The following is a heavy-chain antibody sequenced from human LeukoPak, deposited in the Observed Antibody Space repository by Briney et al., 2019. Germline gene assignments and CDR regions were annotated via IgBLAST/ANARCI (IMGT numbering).Heavy chain of an antibody. CDR2: ISGVGGST. V-gene: IGHV3-43*02. CDR3: AKDLTISGSAWFDH. D-gene: IGHD3-10*01. Sequence: RTGGSLRLSCAASGFTFDDYAMHWVRQTPGKGLEWVSLISGVGGSTYYTDSVRGRFTISRDNSQNSLYLQMNSLTTEDTAFYFCAKDLTISGSAWFDHWGQGTLVTVSS. CDR1: GFTFDDYA. J-gene: IGHJ5*02.